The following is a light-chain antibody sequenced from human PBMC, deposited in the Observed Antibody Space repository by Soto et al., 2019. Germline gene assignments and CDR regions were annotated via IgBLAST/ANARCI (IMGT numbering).Light chain of an antibody. CDR3: QQYYSIPIT. Sequence: IVMTQPPHSLPVSVTDTPSLTCQSSPFDLYSSNNKNDLAWYQQKPGQPPRLLIYCASIRQSGVPDRFSGSGSGTDFTLTISSLQAEDVAVYYCQQYYSIPITFGQGTRLEI. V-gene: IGKV4-1*01. CDR2: CAS. CDR1: PFDLYSSNNKND. J-gene: IGKJ5*01.